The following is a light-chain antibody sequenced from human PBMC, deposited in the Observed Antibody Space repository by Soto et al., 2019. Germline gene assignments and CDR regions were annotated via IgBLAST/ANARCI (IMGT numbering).Light chain of an antibody. Sequence: DIQMTQSPSILSASVGDGVTIACRASQSVTLWLTWYQQKPGKAPKLLLYKASTLESGVPSRFSGNGSETDFTLTISSPQPDDIGTYYCQQYNSYPYTFGQGNKLEIK. V-gene: IGKV1-5*03. CDR2: KAS. CDR3: QQYNSYPYT. CDR1: QSVTLW. J-gene: IGKJ2*01.